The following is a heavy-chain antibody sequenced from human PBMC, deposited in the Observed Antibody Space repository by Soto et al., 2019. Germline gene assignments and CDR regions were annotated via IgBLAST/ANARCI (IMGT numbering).Heavy chain of an antibody. Sequence: ASVKVSCKASGYTFTSYDINWVRQATGQGLEWMGWMNPNSGNTGYAQKFQGRVTMTRNTSISTAYMELSSLRSEDTAVYYCARGPAMVIPGAFDIWGQGTMVTVSS. V-gene: IGHV1-8*01. CDR2: MNPNSGNT. D-gene: IGHD5-18*01. J-gene: IGHJ3*02. CDR3: ARGPAMVIPGAFDI. CDR1: GYTFTSYD.